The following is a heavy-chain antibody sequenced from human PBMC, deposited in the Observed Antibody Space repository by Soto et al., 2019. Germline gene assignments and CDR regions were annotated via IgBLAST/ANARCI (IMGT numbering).Heavy chain of an antibody. V-gene: IGHV3-48*02. Sequence: EVQLVESGGGLVQPGGSLRLSCAASGFTFSSYSMNWVRQAPGKGLEWVSYISSSGSTIYYADSVKGRFTITRDNAKNSLYLQMNSLRDEDPAVYYCARDLRRVYAIDLDNWGQGTLVTVSS. CDR2: ISSSGSTI. CDR3: ARDLRRVYAIDLDN. CDR1: GFTFSSYS. J-gene: IGHJ4*02. D-gene: IGHD2-8*01.